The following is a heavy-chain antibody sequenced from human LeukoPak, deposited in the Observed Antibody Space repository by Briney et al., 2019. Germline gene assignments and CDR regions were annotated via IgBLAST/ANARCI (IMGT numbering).Heavy chain of an antibody. CDR1: GGSISSYY. D-gene: IGHD2-2*01. CDR2: IYYSGST. CDR3: ARGSGVVPAAMSRYSGYDFKSRYNWFDP. V-gene: IGHV4-59*01. J-gene: IGHJ5*02. Sequence: SETLSLTCTVSGGSISSYYWSWIRQPPGKGLEWIGYIYYSGSTNYNPSLKSRVTISVDTSKNQFSLELSSVTAADTAVYYCARGSGVVPAAMSRYSGYDFKSRYNWFDPWGQGTLVTVSS.